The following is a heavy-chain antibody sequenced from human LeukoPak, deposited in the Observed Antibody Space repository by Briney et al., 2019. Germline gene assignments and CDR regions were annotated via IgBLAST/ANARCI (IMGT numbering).Heavy chain of an antibody. D-gene: IGHD4-17*01. Sequence: GGSLRLSCAASGFTFSSYAMHWVRQAPGKGLEWVAVISYDGSNKYYADSVKGRFTISRDNSKNTLYLQMNSLRAEDTAVYYCARDSRPGDYSPDYWGQGTLVTVSS. CDR2: ISYDGSNK. J-gene: IGHJ4*02. V-gene: IGHV3-30-3*01. CDR1: GFTFSSYA. CDR3: ARDSRPGDYSPDY.